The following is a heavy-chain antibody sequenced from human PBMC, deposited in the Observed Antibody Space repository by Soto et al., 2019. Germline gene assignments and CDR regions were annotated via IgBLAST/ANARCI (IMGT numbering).Heavy chain of an antibody. CDR1: GFTFSSYG. CDR3: AKDLYSGSSRVYYGMDV. CDR2: ISYDGSNK. J-gene: IGHJ6*02. V-gene: IGHV3-30*18. D-gene: IGHD1-26*01. Sequence: GGSLRLSCAASGFTFSSYGMHWVRQAPGKGLEWVAVISYDGSNKYYADSVKGRFTISRDNSKNTLYLQMNSLRAEDTDVYYCAKDLYSGSSRVYYGMDVWGQGTTVTVSS.